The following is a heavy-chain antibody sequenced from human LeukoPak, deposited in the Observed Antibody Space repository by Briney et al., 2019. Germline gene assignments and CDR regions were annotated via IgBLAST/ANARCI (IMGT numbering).Heavy chain of an antibody. V-gene: IGHV4-59*01. CDR3: ARGHDGVVGWFAP. Sequence: SETLSLTCTVSGGSISNYYWIWTRQPPGKGLQWIGHISYSGNTNYNPSLKSRVTMSVDTSRNQISLKVTSVTAADTAVYYCARGHDGVVGWFAPWGRGTLVTVSS. CDR1: GGSISNYY. J-gene: IGHJ5*02. D-gene: IGHD2-15*01. CDR2: ISYSGNT.